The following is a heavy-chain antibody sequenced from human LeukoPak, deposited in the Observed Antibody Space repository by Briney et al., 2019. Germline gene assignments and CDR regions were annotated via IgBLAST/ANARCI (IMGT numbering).Heavy chain of an antibody. CDR3: ASIAARHGWFDP. Sequence: PSETLSLTCTVSGGSISSHYWSWIRQPPGKGLEWIGYIYYSGSTNYNPSLKSRVTISVDTSKNQFSLKLSSVTAADTAVYYCASIAARHGWFDPWGQGTLVTVSS. CDR1: GGSISSHY. J-gene: IGHJ5*02. CDR2: IYYSGST. V-gene: IGHV4-59*08. D-gene: IGHD6-6*01.